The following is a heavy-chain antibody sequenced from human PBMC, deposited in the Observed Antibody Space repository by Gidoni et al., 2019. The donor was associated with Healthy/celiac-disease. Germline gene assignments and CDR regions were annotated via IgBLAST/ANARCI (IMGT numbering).Heavy chain of an antibody. CDR1: GGTFSSYA. Sequence: QVQLVQSGAEVKKPGSSVKVPCKASGGTFSSYASSWVRQAPGQGLEWMGGLIPIFGTANYAQKFQGRVTITADESTSTAYMELSSLRSEDTAVYYCAEGPRYYYGMDVWGQGTTVTVSS. J-gene: IGHJ6*02. V-gene: IGHV1-69*01. CDR3: AEGPRYYYGMDV. CDR2: LIPIFGTA.